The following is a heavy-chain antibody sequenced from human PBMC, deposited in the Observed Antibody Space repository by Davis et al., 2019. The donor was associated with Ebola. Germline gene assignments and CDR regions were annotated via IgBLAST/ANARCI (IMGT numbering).Heavy chain of an antibody. V-gene: IGHV3-30*04. CDR3: ARDGRIAVRYCYYYMDV. J-gene: IGHJ6*03. Sequence: GESLKISCAASGFTFSLYAMHWVRQAPGKGLEWVAVVSYDGNIMYYADSVKGRFTISRDNSKNTLFLQMNSLRAEDTAVYYCARDGRIAVRYCYYYMDVWGKGTTVTVSS. CDR2: VSYDGNIM. CDR1: GFTFSLYA. D-gene: IGHD6-19*01.